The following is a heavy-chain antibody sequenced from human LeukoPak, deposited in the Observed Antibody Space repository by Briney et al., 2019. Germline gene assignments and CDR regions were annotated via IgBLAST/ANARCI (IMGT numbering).Heavy chain of an antibody. Sequence: PGGSLRLSCAASGFTFSSYSMNWVRQAPGRGLEWVPYISSSSSTIYYADSVKGRFTISRDNAKNSLYLQMNSLRGEDTAVYYCARDLGIAVAEYYFDYWGQGTLVTVSS. CDR2: ISSSSSTI. V-gene: IGHV3-48*01. CDR1: GFTFSSYS. D-gene: IGHD6-19*01. J-gene: IGHJ4*02. CDR3: ARDLGIAVAEYYFDY.